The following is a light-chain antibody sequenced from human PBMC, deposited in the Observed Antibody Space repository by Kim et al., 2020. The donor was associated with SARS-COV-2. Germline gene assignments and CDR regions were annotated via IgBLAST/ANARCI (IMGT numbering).Light chain of an antibody. CDR1: RNTVGDQG. CDR2: RNN. CDR3: SAWDSSLGGGV. Sequence: QIATLPCTGNRNTVGDQGAPWLQQHQGHPPKLVSYRNNHRPSGISARLSASRSGNTASLTITGLQPEDEADYYCSAWDSSLGGGVFGGGTQLTVL. J-gene: IGLJ3*02. V-gene: IGLV10-54*01.